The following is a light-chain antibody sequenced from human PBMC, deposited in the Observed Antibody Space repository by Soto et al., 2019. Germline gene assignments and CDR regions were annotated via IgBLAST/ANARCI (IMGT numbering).Light chain of an antibody. CDR2: GIY. CDR1: QVLGTN. Sequence: EIVMTQSPGTLSVSPGETATLSCRASQVLGTNLAWYQQKPGQSPTLLIYGIYIRATGVPVRFTGSGSGTEFTLTITSLQSEDFATYYCQQYNYWPPITFGQGTRLEIK. V-gene: IGKV3-15*01. J-gene: IGKJ5*01. CDR3: QQYNYWPPIT.